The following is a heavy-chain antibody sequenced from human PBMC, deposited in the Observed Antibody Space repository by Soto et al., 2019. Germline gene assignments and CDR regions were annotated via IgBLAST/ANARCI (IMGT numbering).Heavy chain of an antibody. D-gene: IGHD5-12*01. V-gene: IGHV4-59*01. J-gene: IGHJ4*02. Sequence: SETLSLTCTVSGGSISSYYWSWIRQPPGKGLEWIGYIYYSGSTNYNPSLKSRVTISVDTSKNQFSLKLSSVTAADTAVYYCARDGYNEVYFDYWGQGTLVTVSS. CDR3: ARDGYNEVYFDY. CDR2: IYYSGST. CDR1: GGSISSYY.